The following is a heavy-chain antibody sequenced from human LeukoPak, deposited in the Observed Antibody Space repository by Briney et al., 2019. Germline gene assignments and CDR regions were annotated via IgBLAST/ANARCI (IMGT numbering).Heavy chain of an antibody. Sequence: GGSLRLSCAASGFTFSSYSMNWVRQAPGKGLEWVSYISSSSSTIYYADSVKGRFTISRDNAKNSLYLQMNSLRAEDTAVYYCARDHQLGDFDYWGQGTLVTVSS. CDR2: ISSSSSTI. D-gene: IGHD1-1*01. CDR3: ARDHQLGDFDY. J-gene: IGHJ4*02. CDR1: GFTFSSYS. V-gene: IGHV3-48*01.